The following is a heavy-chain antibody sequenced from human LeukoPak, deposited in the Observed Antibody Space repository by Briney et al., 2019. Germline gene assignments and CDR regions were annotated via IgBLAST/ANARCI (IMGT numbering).Heavy chain of an antibody. Sequence: GGSLRLSCAASGFTVSGNYINWVRQAPGKGLEWVSVIYTRNVTYYADSVKGRFTISRDDSKNIVYLQMNSLRAEDTAIYYCAKAGREVDSDSWYLFFDYWGQGTLVIVSS. J-gene: IGHJ4*02. CDR1: GFTVSGNY. CDR2: IYTRNVT. D-gene: IGHD6-13*01. CDR3: AKAGREVDSDSWYLFFDY. V-gene: IGHV3-53*01.